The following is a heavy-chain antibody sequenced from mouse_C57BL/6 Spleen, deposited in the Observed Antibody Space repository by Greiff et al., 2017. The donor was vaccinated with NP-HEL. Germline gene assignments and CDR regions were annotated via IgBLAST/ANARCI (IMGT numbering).Heavy chain of an antibody. J-gene: IGHJ1*03. CDR1: GYTFTSYW. CDR3: AREGLRYFDV. Sequence: QVQLKQPGAELVKPGASVKLSCKASGYTFTSYWMHWVKQRPGQGLEWIGMIHPNSGSTNYNEKFKSKATLTVDKSSSTAYMQLSSLTSEDSAVYYCAREGLRYFDVWGTGTTVTVSS. D-gene: IGHD2-2*01. V-gene: IGHV1-64*01. CDR2: IHPNSGST.